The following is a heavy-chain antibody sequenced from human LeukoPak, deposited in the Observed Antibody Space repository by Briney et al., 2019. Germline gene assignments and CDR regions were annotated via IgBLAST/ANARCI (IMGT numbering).Heavy chain of an antibody. CDR2: MDYSESS. J-gene: IGHJ2*01. CDR1: GGSIRSSSYY. Sequence: PSETLSLTCTVSGGSIRSSSYYRAWIRQPPGKELEWIGSMDYSESSDYNLSLKSRLTVSADTSKNQFSLKLSSVTAADTAVYYCARGRALLKPRGGGYFDLWGRGILVTVSS. CDR3: ARGRALLKPRGGGYFDL. D-gene: IGHD3-16*01. V-gene: IGHV4-39*07.